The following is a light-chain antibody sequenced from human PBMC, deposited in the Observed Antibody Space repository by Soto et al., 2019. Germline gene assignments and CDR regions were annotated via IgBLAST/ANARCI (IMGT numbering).Light chain of an antibody. Sequence: DIQMTRSPSTLSGSVGDRVTITCRASQTISSWLAWYQQKPGKVPKLLIYKASTLKSGVPSRFSGSGSGTEFTLTISSLQPDDFATYYCQHYNSYSEAFGQGTKV. CDR2: KAS. CDR1: QTISSW. J-gene: IGKJ1*01. V-gene: IGKV1-5*03. CDR3: QHYNSYSEA.